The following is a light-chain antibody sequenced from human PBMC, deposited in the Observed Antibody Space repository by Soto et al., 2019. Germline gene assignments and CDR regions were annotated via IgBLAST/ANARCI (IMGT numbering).Light chain of an antibody. CDR3: QSYDSSLSGVV. CDR2: EVS. J-gene: IGLJ2*01. Sequence: QSVLTQPPSVSGSPGQSVTISCTGTSSDVGRYNRVSWYQQPPGAAPKLIIYEVSNRPSGVPDRFSGSKSGTSASLAITGLQAEDEADYYCQSYDSSLSGVVFGGGTKLTVL. CDR1: SSDVGRYNR. V-gene: IGLV2-18*02.